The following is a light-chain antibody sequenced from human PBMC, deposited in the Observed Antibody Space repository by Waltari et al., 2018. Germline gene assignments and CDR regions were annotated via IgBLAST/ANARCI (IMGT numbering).Light chain of an antibody. CDR2: GNS. J-gene: IGLJ3*02. CDR3: QSYDSSLSGSV. Sequence: QSVLTQPPSVSGAPGQRVTISCTGSSSNIGAGYDVHWYQPRPRTAPKLLIYGNSTRPSVVPDRFSGSKSGTSASLAITGLQAEDEADYYCQSYDSSLSGSVFGGGTKLTVL. V-gene: IGLV1-40*01. CDR1: SSNIGAGYD.